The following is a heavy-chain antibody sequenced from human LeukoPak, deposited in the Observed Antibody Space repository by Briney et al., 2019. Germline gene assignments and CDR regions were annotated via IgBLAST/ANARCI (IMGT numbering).Heavy chain of an antibody. V-gene: IGHV1-69*13. CDR2: IIPIFGTA. CDR3: ARAVRTAMVYFDY. CDR1: GGTFSSYA. D-gene: IGHD5-18*01. J-gene: IGHJ4*02. Sequence: SVNVSCKASGGTFSSYAISWVRQAPGQGLDWMGGIIPIFGTANYAQKFQGRVTITADESTSTAYMELNSLRSEDTAVYYCARAVRTAMVYFDYWGQGTLVTVSS.